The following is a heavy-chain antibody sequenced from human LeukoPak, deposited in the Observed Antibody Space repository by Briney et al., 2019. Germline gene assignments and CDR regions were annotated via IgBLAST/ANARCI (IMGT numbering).Heavy chain of an antibody. V-gene: IGHV4-30-2*01. D-gene: IGHD4-17*01. Sequence: SETLSLTCAVSGGSISSGGYSWSWIRQPPGKGLEWIGYIYHSGSTYYNPSLKSRVTIPVDRSKNQFSLKLSSVTAADTAVYYCARYTVTLPRWFDPWGQGTLVTVSS. CDR2: IYHSGST. CDR3: ARYTVTLPRWFDP. CDR1: GGSISSGGYS. J-gene: IGHJ5*02.